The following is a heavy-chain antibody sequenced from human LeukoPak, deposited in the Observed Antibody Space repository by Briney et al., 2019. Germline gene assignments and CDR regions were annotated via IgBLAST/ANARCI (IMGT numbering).Heavy chain of an antibody. CDR3: AKEGTGDTYYYDSSGYYYDY. D-gene: IGHD3-22*01. CDR2: ISGSGGST. J-gene: IGHJ4*02. V-gene: IGHV3-23*01. CDR1: GFTFSSYA. Sequence: GGSLRLSCAASGFTFSSYAMSWVRQAPGKGLEWVSAISGSGGSTYYADSVKGRFTISRDNSKNTLYLQMNSLRAEDTAVYYCAKEGTGDTYYYDSSGYYYDYWGQGTLVTVS.